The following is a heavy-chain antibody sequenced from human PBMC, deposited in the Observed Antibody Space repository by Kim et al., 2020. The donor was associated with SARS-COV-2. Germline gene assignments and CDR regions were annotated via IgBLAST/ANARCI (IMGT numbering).Heavy chain of an antibody. V-gene: IGHV1-18*01. CDR2: ISAYNGNT. J-gene: IGHJ5*02. CDR3: ARDRLDYYGSGSGWFDP. D-gene: IGHD3-10*01. CDR1: GYTFTSYG. Sequence: ASVKVSCKASGYTFTSYGISWVRQAPGQGLEWMGWISAYNGNTNYAQKLQGRVTMTTDTYTSTAYMELRSLRSDDTAVYYCARDRLDYYGSGSGWFDPWGQGTLVTVSS.